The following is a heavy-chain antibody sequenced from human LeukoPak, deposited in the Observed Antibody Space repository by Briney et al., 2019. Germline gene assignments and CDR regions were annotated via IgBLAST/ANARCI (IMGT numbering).Heavy chain of an antibody. CDR1: GGSISSSSYY. Sequence: PSETLSLTCTVSGGSISSSSYYWGWLRQPPGKGLEWIGGIYYSGSTYYNPSLKSRVTISVDTSKNQFSLKLSSVTAADTAVYYCARAISIVGDISDPFDYWGQGTLVTVSS. V-gene: IGHV4-39*01. CDR2: IYYSGST. CDR3: ARAISIVGDISDPFDY. D-gene: IGHD1-26*01. J-gene: IGHJ4*02.